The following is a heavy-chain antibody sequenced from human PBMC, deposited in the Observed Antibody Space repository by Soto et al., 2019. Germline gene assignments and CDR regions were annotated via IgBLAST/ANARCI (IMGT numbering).Heavy chain of an antibody. D-gene: IGHD2-21*02. CDR3: ARKEIKVVTLASFSH. Sequence: SPTLSLTCIVSGESIHTSSCYWASIRQPPGKGLGWIGRIYYSGRSYYNLSFKSRVTISIDTSKNQFSLKLSSVTATDTAVYFSARKEIKVVTLASFSHWG. J-gene: IGHJ1*01. CDR2: IYYSGRS. V-gene: IGHV4-39*01. CDR1: GESIHTSSCY.